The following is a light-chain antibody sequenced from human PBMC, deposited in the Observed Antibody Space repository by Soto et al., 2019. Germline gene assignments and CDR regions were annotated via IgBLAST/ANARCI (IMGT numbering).Light chain of an antibody. CDR2: LDRSGSY. CDR3: ETWSSNTHQV. CDR1: SGHSTYI. Sequence: QAVVTQSSSASASLGSSVKLTCIRSSGHSTYIIAGHQHQPGQAPRFLMTLDRSGSYNRGSGVPDRFSGSSSGAARSLTISSLQSEDEGDYYCETWSSNTHQVFGGGTKLTVL. J-gene: IGLJ3*02. V-gene: IGLV4-60*03.